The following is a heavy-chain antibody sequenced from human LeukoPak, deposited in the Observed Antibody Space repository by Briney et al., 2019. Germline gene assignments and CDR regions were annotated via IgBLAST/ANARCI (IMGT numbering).Heavy chain of an antibody. J-gene: IGHJ2*01. CDR1: GGSISSGSYY. CDR2: IYTSGNT. CDR3: ATQRFPGSGVPRYFDL. Sequence: PSQTLSLTCTVSGGSISSGSYYWSWIRQPAGKGLEWIGRIYTSGNTNYNPSLKSRVTISVDTSKNQFSLKLSSVTAADTAVYYCATQRFPGSGVPRYFDLRGRGTLVTVSS. V-gene: IGHV4-61*02. D-gene: IGHD2-15*01.